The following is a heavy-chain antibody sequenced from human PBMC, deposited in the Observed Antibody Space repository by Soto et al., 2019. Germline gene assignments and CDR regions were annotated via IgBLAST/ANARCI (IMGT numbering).Heavy chain of an antibody. CDR1: GGTFSSYA. Sequence: GASVKVSCKASGGTFSSYAISWVRQAPGRGLEWVGGMIPILGTENYAQKFQGRVTITADESTRTAYMELSSLRSEDTAVYYCARDTAAVAGLSNSPYYFDYWGQGTLVTVSS. J-gene: IGHJ4*02. D-gene: IGHD6-19*01. CDR2: MIPILGTE. V-gene: IGHV1-69*13. CDR3: ARDTAAVAGLSNSPYYFDY.